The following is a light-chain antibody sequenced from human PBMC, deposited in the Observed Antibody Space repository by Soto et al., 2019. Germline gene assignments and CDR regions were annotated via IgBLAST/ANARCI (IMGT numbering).Light chain of an antibody. CDR2: KAS. Sequence: DIQMTQSPSTLSASVGDRVTITCRASQSISSWLAWYQQKPGKAPKLLIYKASSLESGVPSRFSGSGSGTEFTLSISSMQTDDFATYYCQQFNHYPWTFGQGTRVETK. V-gene: IGKV1-5*03. CDR3: QQFNHYPWT. J-gene: IGKJ1*01. CDR1: QSISSW.